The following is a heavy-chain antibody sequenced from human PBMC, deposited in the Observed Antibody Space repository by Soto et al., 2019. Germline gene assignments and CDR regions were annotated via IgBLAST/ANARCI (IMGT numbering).Heavy chain of an antibody. V-gene: IGHV3-23*01. CDR1: GFTFSSYA. D-gene: IGHD6-19*01. Sequence: EVQLLESGGGLVQPGGSQRLSCAASGFTFSSYAMSWVRQGPGKGLEWVTLISGSGGVTDYADSVKGRFTVSRDNCKNTMYLELNSLTAGDTAIYYCVKIHSGSSEDAFDVWGQGTVVTVSS. CDR3: VKIHSGSSEDAFDV. J-gene: IGHJ3*01. CDR2: ISGSGGVT.